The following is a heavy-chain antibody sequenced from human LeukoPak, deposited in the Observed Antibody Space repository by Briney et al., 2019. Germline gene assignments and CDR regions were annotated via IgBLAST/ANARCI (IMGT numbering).Heavy chain of an antibody. D-gene: IGHD1-26*01. CDR1: GFTFSSYG. J-gene: IGHJ5*02. Sequence: GGSLRLSCAASGFTFSSYGMHWVRQAPGKGLEWVAVISYDGSNKYYADSVKGRFTISRDNSKNTLYLQMNSLRAEDTAVYYCARGVSYSGSANWFDPWGQGTLVTVSS. V-gene: IGHV3-30*03. CDR3: ARGVSYSGSANWFDP. CDR2: ISYDGSNK.